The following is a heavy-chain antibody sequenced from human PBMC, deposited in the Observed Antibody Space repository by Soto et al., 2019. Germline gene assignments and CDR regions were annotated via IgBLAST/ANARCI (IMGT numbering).Heavy chain of an antibody. J-gene: IGHJ6*03. V-gene: IGHV2-26*01. D-gene: IGHD6-13*01. Sequence: VSGPTLVNPTETLTLTCTVSGFSLSNARMGVSWIRQPPGKALEWLAHIFSNDEKSYSTSLKSRLTISKDTSKSQVVLTMTNMDPVDTATYYCARNRQLANYYYYYMDVWGKGSTVTVSS. CDR2: IFSNDEK. CDR1: GFSLSNARMG. CDR3: ARNRQLANYYYYYMDV.